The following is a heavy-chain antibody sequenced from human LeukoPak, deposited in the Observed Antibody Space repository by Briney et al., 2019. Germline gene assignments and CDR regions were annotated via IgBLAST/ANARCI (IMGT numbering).Heavy chain of an antibody. CDR3: AREGQAYCGGDCSYFDY. D-gene: IGHD2-21*02. Sequence: ETLSLTCTVSGGSISSSSYYWGWIRQPPGKGLEWIGSIYYSGSTYYNPSLKSRVTISVDTSKNQFSLKLSSVTAADTAVYYCAREGQAYCGGDCSYFDYWGQGTLVTVSS. J-gene: IGHJ4*02. V-gene: IGHV4-39*07. CDR2: IYYSGST. CDR1: GGSISSSSYY.